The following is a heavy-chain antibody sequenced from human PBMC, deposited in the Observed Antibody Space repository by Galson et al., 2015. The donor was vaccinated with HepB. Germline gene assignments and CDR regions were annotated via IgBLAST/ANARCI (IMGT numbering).Heavy chain of an antibody. J-gene: IGHJ4*02. CDR3: ASMGEDYIYVYPFRDS. V-gene: IGHV3-30*04. Sequence: SLRLSCAASGFNFSNYAMHWVRQAPGKGLKWVAVISDDGSQKYYADSVTGRFTISRDNSRNTLHLQMNSLRVEDTAVYYCASMGEDYIYVYPFRDSWGQGTLVTVSS. CDR1: GFNFSNYA. D-gene: IGHD5-18*01. CDR2: ISDDGSQK.